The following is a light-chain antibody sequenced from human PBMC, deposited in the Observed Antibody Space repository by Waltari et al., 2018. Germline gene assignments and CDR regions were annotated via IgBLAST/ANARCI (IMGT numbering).Light chain of an antibody. J-gene: IGLJ3*02. CDR2: RNT. CDR3: AAWDDSLSCHWV. Sequence: QSELTQPPSASGTTGQRVTIPCFGSSSNIGSKYVYWYQQSPGTAPKLPLDRNTQRDSAVPGRVSGSKSVTSASLAIRWLRSEDEADYYCAAWDDSLSCHWVFGGGTKLTVL. CDR1: SSNIGSKY. V-gene: IGLV1-47*01.